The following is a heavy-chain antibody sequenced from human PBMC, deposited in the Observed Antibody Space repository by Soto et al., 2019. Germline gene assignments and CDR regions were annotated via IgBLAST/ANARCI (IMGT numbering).Heavy chain of an antibody. D-gene: IGHD4-17*01. CDR3: VKESGDYKHLFDS. Sequence: EVQVLESGGGLVQPGGSLRLSCAASGFTFSNYAMSWVRQAPGKGLEWVSVITASSSRTYYAGSVKGRFAISRDNSKNMLYMQMNSPRAEDTAVYYCVKESGDYKHLFDSWGQGALVTVSS. CDR2: ITASSSRT. CDR1: GFTFSNYA. J-gene: IGHJ4*02. V-gene: IGHV3-23*01.